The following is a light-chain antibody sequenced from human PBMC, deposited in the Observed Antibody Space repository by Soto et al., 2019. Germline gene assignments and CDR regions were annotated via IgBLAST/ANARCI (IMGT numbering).Light chain of an antibody. CDR2: AAS. V-gene: IGKV1-39*01. CDR1: QTISRN. Sequence: DIRMTQSPSSLSASVVDRVTIPCRASQTISRNLNWYQQKPGKAPKLLIYAASSLQSGVPSRFSGSGSGTDFTLAISSLQPEDFATYYCQQSDSIPITFGQGTRLEIK. J-gene: IGKJ5*01. CDR3: QQSDSIPIT.